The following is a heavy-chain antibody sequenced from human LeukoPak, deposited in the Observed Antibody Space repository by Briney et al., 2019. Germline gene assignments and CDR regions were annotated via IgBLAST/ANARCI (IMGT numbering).Heavy chain of an antibody. CDR3: AKRSKYHFDC. Sequence: PGGSLRLSCAASGFTFSSYAMTWVRQAPGKGLEWVSTISGSGGSTYYADSVKGRFTISRDNSKNTLYLQMNSLRAEDTAVYYCAKRSKYHFDCWGQGTLVTVSS. CDR2: ISGSGGST. J-gene: IGHJ4*02. D-gene: IGHD2-2*01. CDR1: GFTFSSYA. V-gene: IGHV3-23*01.